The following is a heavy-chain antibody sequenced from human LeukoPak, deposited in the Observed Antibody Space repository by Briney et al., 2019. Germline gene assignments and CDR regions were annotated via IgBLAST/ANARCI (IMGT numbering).Heavy chain of an antibody. Sequence: TGGSLRLSCAASGFTVSSNYMSWVRQAPGKGLEWVTVIYSGGSTYYADSVKGRFTISRDNSKNTLYLQMNSLRAEDTAVYYCARDPVTMVRGVSAFDIWGQGTMVTVSS. D-gene: IGHD3-10*01. CDR3: ARDPVTMVRGVSAFDI. CDR1: GFTVSSNY. J-gene: IGHJ3*02. V-gene: IGHV3-66*01. CDR2: IYSGGST.